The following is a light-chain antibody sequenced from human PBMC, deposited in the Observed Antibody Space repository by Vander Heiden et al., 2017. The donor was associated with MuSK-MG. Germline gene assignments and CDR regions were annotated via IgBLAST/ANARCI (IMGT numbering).Light chain of an antibody. CDR3: AAWDDSLKGM. CDR1: SPHIGSHT. CDR2: SNN. Sequence: QSVLTHPLSASGTPGQRVTLSCSGSSPHIGSHTVTWYQQLPGTAPKLLIYSNNQRPSGVPDRFSGSKSGTSASLAISGLQSEDEADYYCAAWDDSLKGMFGGGTKLTVL. J-gene: IGLJ3*02. V-gene: IGLV1-44*01.